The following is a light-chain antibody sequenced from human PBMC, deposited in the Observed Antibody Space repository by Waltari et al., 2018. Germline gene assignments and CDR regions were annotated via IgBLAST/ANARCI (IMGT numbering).Light chain of an antibody. Sequence: DIQMTQSPSSRSASVGDRVTITCRASQGISNSLAWYQQKPGKAPKLLLYAASRLESGVPSRFSGSGSGTDYTLTISSLQPEDFATYYCQQYYSTPKWTFGQGTKVEIK. J-gene: IGKJ1*01. V-gene: IGKV1-NL1*01. CDR2: AAS. CDR1: QGISNS. CDR3: QQYYSTPKWT.